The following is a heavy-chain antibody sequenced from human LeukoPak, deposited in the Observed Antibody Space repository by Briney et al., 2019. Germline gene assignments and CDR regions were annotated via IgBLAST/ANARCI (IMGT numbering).Heavy chain of an antibody. CDR1: GGSISSSSYY. J-gene: IGHJ3*02. Sequence: SETLSLTCTVSGGSISSSSYYWGWIRQPPGKGLEWIGSIYYSGSTYYNPSLKSRVTISVDTSKNQFSLKLSSVTAADTAVYYCARDHIKATDAFDIWGQGTMVTVSS. V-gene: IGHV4-39*07. D-gene: IGHD1-26*01. CDR3: ARDHIKATDAFDI. CDR2: IYYSGST.